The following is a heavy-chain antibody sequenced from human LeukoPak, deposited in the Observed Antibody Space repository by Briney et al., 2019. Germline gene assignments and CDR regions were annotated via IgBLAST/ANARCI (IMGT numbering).Heavy chain of an antibody. V-gene: IGHV3-66*02. Sequence: PGGSLRLSCAASGFAVSNNYMNWVRQAPGKGLEWVAVIYDGGHTDYADSVKGRFTISRDSSKNTLYLQMNSLRPEDTAEYYCARARCDTCGYGSWGQGTLVTVSS. CDR2: IYDGGHT. J-gene: IGHJ5*02. CDR1: GFAVSNNY. CDR3: ARARCDTCGYGS. D-gene: IGHD3-22*01.